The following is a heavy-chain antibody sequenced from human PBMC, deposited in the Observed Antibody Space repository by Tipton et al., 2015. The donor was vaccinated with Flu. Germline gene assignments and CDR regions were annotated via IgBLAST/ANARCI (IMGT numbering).Heavy chain of an antibody. V-gene: IGHV3-23*01. D-gene: IGHD3-10*01. CDR2: ISGSGGVT. J-gene: IGHJ6*02. Sequence: SLRLSCAASGFTFSIYAMSWVRQAPGEGLEWVSTISGSGGVTYYTDSVKGRFTISRDNSKNTLYLQMNSLRAEDTAVYYCAKDPMGLWFGEPIGMDAWGQGTTVIVSS. CDR1: GFTFSIYA. CDR3: AKDPMGLWFGEPIGMDA.